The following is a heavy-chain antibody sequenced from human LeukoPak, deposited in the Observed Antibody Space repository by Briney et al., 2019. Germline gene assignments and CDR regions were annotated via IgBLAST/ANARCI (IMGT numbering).Heavy chain of an antibody. CDR1: GFSVSNNY. D-gene: IGHD3-3*01. CDR3: ARPGSASGYWVH. Sequence: HPGGSLRLSCAAPGFSVSNNYLSWVRQPPGKGLEWVSVIHSGGRTKYADSVRDRFTISRDTAKNTVYLQMNSLRVDDTAAYYCARPGSASGYWVHWGQGTLVTVSS. CDR2: IHSGGRT. J-gene: IGHJ4*02. V-gene: IGHV3-66*01.